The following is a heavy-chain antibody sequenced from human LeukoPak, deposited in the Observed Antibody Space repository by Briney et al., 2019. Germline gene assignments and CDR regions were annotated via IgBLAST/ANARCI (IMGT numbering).Heavy chain of an antibody. J-gene: IGHJ4*02. CDR3: ARMDWDIVVVPAAFFDY. CDR1: GFTFSSYS. CDR2: ISSSSSTI. D-gene: IGHD2-2*01. Sequence: GGSLRLSCAASGFTFSSYSMNWVRQAPGKGLEWVSYISSSSSTIYYAHSVKGRFTISRENAKKSLYLQMNSLRAEDTAVYYCARMDWDIVVVPAAFFDYWGQGTLVTVSS. V-gene: IGHV3-48*01.